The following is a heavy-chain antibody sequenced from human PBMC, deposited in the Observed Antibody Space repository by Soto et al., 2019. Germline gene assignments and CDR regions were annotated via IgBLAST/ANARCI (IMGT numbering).Heavy chain of an antibody. CDR1: GFTFSSYS. CDR3: ARDSPAYCSGGSCYSDSWYFDL. Sequence: EVQLVESGGGLVKPGGSLRLSCAASGFTFSSYSMNWVRQAPGKGLEWVSSISSSSSYIYYADSVKGRFTISRDNAKNSLYLQMNSLRAEDTAVYYCARDSPAYCSGGSCYSDSWYFDLWGRGTLVTVSS. J-gene: IGHJ2*01. D-gene: IGHD2-15*01. CDR2: ISSSSSYI. V-gene: IGHV3-21*01.